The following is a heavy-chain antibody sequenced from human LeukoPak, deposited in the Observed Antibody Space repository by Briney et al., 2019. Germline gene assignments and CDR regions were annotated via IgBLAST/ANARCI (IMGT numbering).Heavy chain of an antibody. Sequence: GESLKISCKGSGYTFTTHWIGWVRQMPGKGLEWMGIIYPGDSDTRYSPSFQGQVTISADKSISTAYLQWSSLKASDTAMYYCARLDGAYCGGDCPFDYWGQGTLVTVSS. D-gene: IGHD2-21*02. V-gene: IGHV5-51*01. CDR3: ARLDGAYCGGDCPFDY. CDR2: IYPGDSDT. J-gene: IGHJ4*02. CDR1: GYTFTTHW.